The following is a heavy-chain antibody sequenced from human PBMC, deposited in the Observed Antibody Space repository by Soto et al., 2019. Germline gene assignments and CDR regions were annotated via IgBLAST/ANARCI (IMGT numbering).Heavy chain of an antibody. J-gene: IGHJ6*03. CDR1: GFTFSSYA. CDR2: ISGSGGST. D-gene: IGHD3-3*01. CDR3: AKVITHYDFWSGNYYYYMDV. V-gene: IGHV3-23*01. Sequence: EVQLLESGGGLVQPGGSLRLSCAASGFTFSSYAMSWVRQAPGKGLEWVSAISGSGGSTYYADSVKGRFTISRDNSKNTLYLQMNSLRAEDTAVYYCAKVITHYDFWSGNYYYYMDVWGKGTTVTVSS.